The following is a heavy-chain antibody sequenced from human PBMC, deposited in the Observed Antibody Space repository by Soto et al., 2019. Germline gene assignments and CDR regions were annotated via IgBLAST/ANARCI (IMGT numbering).Heavy chain of an antibody. V-gene: IGHV1-2*02. D-gene: IGHD6-19*01. CDR2: INPNSGGT. J-gene: IGHJ4*02. CDR1: GYTFTGYY. CDR3: ARDRIAVAGYNFDF. Sequence: EASVKVSCKASGYTFTGYYMHWVRQAPVQGLEWMGWINPNSGGTNYAQKFQGRVTMTRDTSISTAYMELSRLRSHDTAVYYCARDRIAVAGYNFDFSGRGTLVTFSS.